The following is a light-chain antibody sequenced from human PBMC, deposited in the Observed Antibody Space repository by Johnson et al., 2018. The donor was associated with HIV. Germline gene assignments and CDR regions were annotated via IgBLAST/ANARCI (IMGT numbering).Light chain of an antibody. CDR2: ENN. Sequence: QSVLTQPPSVSAAPGQKVTISCSGSNSNIGSNYVSWYQQLPGTAPKLLIYENNKRPSGIPDRFSGSKSGTSATLGVTGLQTGDEADYYCGTWDSSLSAYVFGTGTKVTGL. CDR1: NSNIGSNY. J-gene: IGLJ1*01. CDR3: GTWDSSLSAYV. V-gene: IGLV1-51*01.